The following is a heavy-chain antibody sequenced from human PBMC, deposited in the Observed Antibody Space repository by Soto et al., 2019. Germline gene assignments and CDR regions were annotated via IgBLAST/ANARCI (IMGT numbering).Heavy chain of an antibody. CDR3: ARERAYYARKLGPFDY. J-gene: IGHJ4*02. D-gene: IGHD1-26*01. Sequence: SETLSLTCAVSGGSISSGGYSWSWIRQPPGKGLEWIGYIYHSGSTYYNPSLKSRVTISVDRSKNQFSLKLSSVTAADTAVYYCARERAYYARKLGPFDYLGQGTLVTVSS. CDR2: IYHSGST. V-gene: IGHV4-30-2*01. CDR1: GGSISSGGYS.